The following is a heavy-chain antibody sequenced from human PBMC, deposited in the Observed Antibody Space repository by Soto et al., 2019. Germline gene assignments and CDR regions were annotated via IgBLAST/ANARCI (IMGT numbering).Heavy chain of an antibody. CDR3: ARECSLYVDSVSNCSDY. Sequence: EVQLVESGGGLVKPGGSLRLSCAASGFTFSSYSMNWVRQAPGKGLEWVSSISTTSSCIYSADSVKGLFTISRDNAKNSLYLQMHSLRSEDTAVYYCARECSLYVDSVSNCSDYWGPGTLVTVSS. D-gene: IGHD4-17*01. J-gene: IGHJ4*02. CDR2: ISTTSSCI. CDR1: GFTFSSYS. V-gene: IGHV3-21*02.